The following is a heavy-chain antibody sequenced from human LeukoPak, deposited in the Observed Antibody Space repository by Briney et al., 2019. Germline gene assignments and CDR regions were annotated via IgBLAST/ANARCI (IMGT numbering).Heavy chain of an antibody. CDR1: GGTFGGDA. V-gene: IGHV1-69*13. CDR2: IIPLFGTP. D-gene: IGHD2-21*02. J-gene: IGHJ4*02. Sequence: ASVKVSCKASGGTFGGDAISWVRQAPGQGLEWLGGIIPLFGTPTYAQNFQGRVTITADGSTSTAYMELSSLRLDDTAIYYCARESTERSRVTPTGYWGQGTLVTVSS. CDR3: ARESTERSRVTPTGY.